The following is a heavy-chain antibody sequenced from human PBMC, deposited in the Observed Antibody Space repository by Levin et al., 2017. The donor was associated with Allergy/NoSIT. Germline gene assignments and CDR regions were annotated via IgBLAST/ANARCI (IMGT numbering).Heavy chain of an antibody. V-gene: IGHV3-23*01. Sequence: GESLKISCAASGFTFSNYAMSWVRQAPGKGLEWVTTITGSGGRTYYADSVKGRFTIARDNSKNTLYLQMNDLRVDDTAVYFCAKDQEVDDKGKCDNWGQGSLVTVSS. CDR3: AKDQEVDDKGKCDN. D-gene: IGHD1-1*01. CDR1: GFTFSNYA. CDR2: ITGSGGRT. J-gene: IGHJ4*02.